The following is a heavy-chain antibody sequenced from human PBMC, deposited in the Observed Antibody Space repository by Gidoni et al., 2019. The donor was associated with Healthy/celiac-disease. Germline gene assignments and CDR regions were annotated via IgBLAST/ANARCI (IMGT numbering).Heavy chain of an antibody. V-gene: IGHV1-69*06. Sequence: QVQLVQSGAEVKKPGSSVKVSCKASGGTFSSYAISWVRQAPGQGLEWMGGIIHICGTANYAQKCQGRVTITADKSTSTAYMELSSLRSEDTAVYYCARRRYYDSSGYYYYFDYWGQGTLVTVSS. CDR2: IIHICGTA. CDR1: GGTFSSYA. CDR3: ARRRYYDSSGYYYYFDY. D-gene: IGHD3-22*01. J-gene: IGHJ4*02.